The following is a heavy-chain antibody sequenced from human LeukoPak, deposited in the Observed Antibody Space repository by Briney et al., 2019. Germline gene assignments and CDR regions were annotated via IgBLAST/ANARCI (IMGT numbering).Heavy chain of an antibody. Sequence: SETLSLTCSVSGGSISGYYWSWIRQPPGKGLEWIAYVYETGGTNYNPSLKSRVTISQDTSRDQFSLKLASVTAADTAIYYCARGNSSGWYGGFDYWGQGSLVTVSS. CDR1: GGSISGYY. V-gene: IGHV4-59*01. D-gene: IGHD6-19*01. CDR3: ARGNSSGWYGGFDY. CDR2: VYETGGT. J-gene: IGHJ4*02.